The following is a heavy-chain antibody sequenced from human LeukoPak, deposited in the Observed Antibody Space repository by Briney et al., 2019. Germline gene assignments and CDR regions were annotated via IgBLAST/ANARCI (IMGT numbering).Heavy chain of an antibody. J-gene: IGHJ3*02. CDR3: AKVSWGITMIVVVDDAFDI. CDR1: GFTFSSYA. CDR2: ISGSGGST. D-gene: IGHD3-22*01. V-gene: IGHV3-23*01. Sequence: GGSLRLSCAASGFTFSSYAMSWVRQAPGKGLEWVSAISGSGGSTYYADSVRGRFTISRDNSKNTLYLQMNSLRAEDTAVYYCAKVSWGITMIVVVDDAFDIWGQGTMVTVSS.